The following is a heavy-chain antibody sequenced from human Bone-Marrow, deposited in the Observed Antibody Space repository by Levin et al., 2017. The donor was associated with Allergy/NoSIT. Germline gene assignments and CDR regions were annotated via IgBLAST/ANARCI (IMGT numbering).Heavy chain of an antibody. J-gene: IGHJ4*02. CDR2: INTNTGNP. Sequence: GESLKISCKASGYTFTSYAMNWVRQAPGQGLEWMGWINTNTGNPTYAQGFTGRFVFSLDTSVSTAYLQISSLKAEDTAVYYCARDSVAGTQSFDYWGQGTLVTVSA. V-gene: IGHV7-4-1*02. D-gene: IGHD6-19*01. CDR1: GYTFTSYA. CDR3: ARDSVAGTQSFDY.